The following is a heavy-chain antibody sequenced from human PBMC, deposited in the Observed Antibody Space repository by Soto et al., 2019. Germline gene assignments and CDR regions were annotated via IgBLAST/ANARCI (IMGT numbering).Heavy chain of an antibody. V-gene: IGHV3-11*01. D-gene: IGHD1-26*01. J-gene: IGHJ6*02. CDR1: GFTFSDYY. CDR2: ISSSGSTI. Sequence: PGGSLRLSCAASGFTFSDYYMSWIRQAPGKGLEWVSYISSSGSTIYYADSVKGRFTISRDNAKNSLYLQMNSLRAEDTAVYYCAGPIVGAYYYGMDVWGQGTTVTVSS. CDR3: AGPIVGAYYYGMDV.